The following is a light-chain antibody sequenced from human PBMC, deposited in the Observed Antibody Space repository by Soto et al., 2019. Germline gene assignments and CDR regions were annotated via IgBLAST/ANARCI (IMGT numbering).Light chain of an antibody. CDR2: EVT. V-gene: IGLV2-14*01. Sequence: QSALTQPASVSGSPRQSITIYCTGTSSDVGAYDYVSWYQQHPGKAPKLMIYEVTNRPSGVSDRFSGSKSGNTASLTISGLQAEDEADYYCGSYTSSSTRVFGGGTKLTVL. CDR1: SSDVGAYDY. CDR3: GSYTSSSTRV. J-gene: IGLJ3*02.